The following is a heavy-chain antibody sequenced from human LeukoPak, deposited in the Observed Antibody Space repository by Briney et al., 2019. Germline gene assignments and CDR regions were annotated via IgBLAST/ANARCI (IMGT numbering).Heavy chain of an antibody. CDR1: GGSISSSSYY. CDR2: IYYSGST. D-gene: IGHD2-2*01. J-gene: IGHJ4*02. CDR3: ARLFQLLIDY. V-gene: IGHV4-39*01. Sequence: SETLSLTCTVSGGSISSSSYYWGWIRQPPGKGLEWIGSIYYSGSTYYNPSLKSRVTISVDTSKNQFSLKLSSVTAADTAVYYCARLFQLLIDYWGQGTLVTVSS.